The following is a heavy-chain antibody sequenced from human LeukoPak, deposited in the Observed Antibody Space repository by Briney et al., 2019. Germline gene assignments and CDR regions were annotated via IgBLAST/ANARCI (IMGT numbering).Heavy chain of an antibody. CDR2: ISRSSSTI. CDR1: GFPFTSYS. D-gene: IGHD3-16*02. J-gene: IGHJ4*01. CDR3: ARADDYVWGSYRYGPFDY. V-gene: IGHV3-48*04. Sequence: GGSLRLSCAASGFPFTSYSMNWVRQAPGKGLEWVSYISRSSSTIYYADSVKGRFTISRDNAKNSLYLQMNSLRAEDTAVYYCARADDYVWGSYRYGPFDYWGQEPWSPSPQ.